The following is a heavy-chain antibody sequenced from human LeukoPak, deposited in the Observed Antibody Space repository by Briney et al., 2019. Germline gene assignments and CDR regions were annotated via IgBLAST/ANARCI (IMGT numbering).Heavy chain of an antibody. CDR3: ARGPPLTFDHTPEGYYHYYMDV. CDR1: GGTFGSFA. V-gene: IGHV1-69*13. Sequence: SVKVSCKTSGGTFGSFAFGWVRQAPGHGLEWMGGIIPIFATTNYAQEFQGRVSITADEPTSTVYMEVTSLRSDDTAVYYCARGPPLTFDHTPEGYYHYYMDVWGKGTMVTISS. D-gene: IGHD3-9*01. J-gene: IGHJ6*03. CDR2: IIPIFATT.